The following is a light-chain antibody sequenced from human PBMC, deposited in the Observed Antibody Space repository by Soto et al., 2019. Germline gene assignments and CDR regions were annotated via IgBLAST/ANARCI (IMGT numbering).Light chain of an antibody. J-gene: IGLJ1*01. Sequence: QSALTQPRSVSGSPGQSVTISCTGTSSDVGGYNYVSWYQQHPGKAPKLMIYDVSNRPSGVPDRFSGSKSGNTASLTISGLQAEDEADYYFCSYAGSDTFVCGTGTKLPVL. V-gene: IGLV2-11*01. CDR3: CSYAGSDTFV. CDR1: SSDVGGYNY. CDR2: DVS.